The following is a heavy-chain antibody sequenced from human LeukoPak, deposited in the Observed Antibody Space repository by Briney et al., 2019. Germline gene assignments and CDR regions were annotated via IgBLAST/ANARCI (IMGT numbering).Heavy chain of an antibody. CDR1: GFTFSSYS. V-gene: IGHV3-21*01. Sequence: PGGSLRLSCAASGFTFSSYSMNWVRQAPGKGLEWVSSISSSSSSYIYYADSVKGRFTISRDNAKNSLYLQMNSLRAEDTAVYYCARDWTGTTGEDYWGQGTLVTVSS. CDR3: ARDWTGTTGEDY. J-gene: IGHJ4*02. D-gene: IGHD1-7*01. CDR2: ISSSSSSYI.